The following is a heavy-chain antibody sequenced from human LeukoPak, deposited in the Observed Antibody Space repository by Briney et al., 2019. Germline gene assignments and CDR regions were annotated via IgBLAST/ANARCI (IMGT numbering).Heavy chain of an antibody. D-gene: IGHD4-17*01. V-gene: IGHV3-48*04. CDR2: ISSSSSTI. CDR1: GFTFSSYS. Sequence: GGSLRLSCAASGFTFSSYSMNWVRQAPGKGLEWVSYISSSSSTIYYADSVKGRFTISRDNAKNSLYLQMNSLRAEDTAVYYCARAAYGDHGDWYFDLWGRGTLVTVSS. CDR3: ARAAYGDHGDWYFDL. J-gene: IGHJ2*01.